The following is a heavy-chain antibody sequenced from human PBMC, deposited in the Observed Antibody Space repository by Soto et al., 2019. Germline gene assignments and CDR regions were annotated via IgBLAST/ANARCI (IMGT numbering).Heavy chain of an antibody. CDR2: IIPISGTA. Sequence: QVQLVQSGAEVKKPGSSVKVSCKASGGTFSSYAISWVRQPPGQGLEWMGGIIPISGTANYAQKFQGRVTITADESTSTAAMELSSLRSEDTAVYYDARSQCSVTSLEIYYYYYYGMDVWGQGTTVTVSS. CDR1: GGTFSSYA. J-gene: IGHJ6*02. CDR3: ARSQCSVTSLEIYYYYYYGMDV. V-gene: IGHV1-69*01. D-gene: IGHD2-2*01.